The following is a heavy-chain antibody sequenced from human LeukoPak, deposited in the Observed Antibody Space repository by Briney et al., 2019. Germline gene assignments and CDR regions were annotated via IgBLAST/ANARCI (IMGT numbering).Heavy chain of an antibody. V-gene: IGHV3-23*01. J-gene: IGHJ4*02. D-gene: IGHD4-17*01. CDR3: AKARGAYGGNYFDY. Sequence: PGGSLRLSCAASGFTFSSYAMSWVRQAPGKGLEWVSAISGSGGSTYYADSVKGRFTISRDNSKNTLYLQMNGLRAEDTAVYYCAKARGAYGGNYFDYWGQGTLVTVSS. CDR1: GFTFSSYA. CDR2: ISGSGGST.